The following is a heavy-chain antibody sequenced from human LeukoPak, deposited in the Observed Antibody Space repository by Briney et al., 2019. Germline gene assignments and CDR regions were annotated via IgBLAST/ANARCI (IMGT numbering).Heavy chain of an antibody. CDR3: VREHSSSADY. D-gene: IGHD6-6*01. Sequence: SETLSLTCTVSGGSVSSGSHYWAWIRQPPGKGLEWIGSINYSGSTYYNPSLKSRITISVDTSKNQFSLKLSSVTAADTAVYYCVREHSSSADYWGQGTLVTVSS. CDR2: INYSGST. V-gene: IGHV4-39*07. CDR1: GGSVSSGSHY. J-gene: IGHJ4*02.